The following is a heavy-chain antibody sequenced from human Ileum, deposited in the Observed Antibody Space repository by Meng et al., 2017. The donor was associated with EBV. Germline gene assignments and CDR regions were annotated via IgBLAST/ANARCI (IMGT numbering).Heavy chain of an antibody. Sequence: LGECGGVFVQTVRFLRLSCAASGFTFSSYWMHWVRQVPGKGLVWVSRINENGATTTYADSVRGRFTIFRDNAKNTLYLQMNSLRAEDTAVYYCSRDLVGSDDYWGQGTLVTVSS. CDR3: SRDLVGSDDY. CDR1: GFTFSSYW. V-gene: IGHV3-74*01. J-gene: IGHJ4*02. CDR2: INENGATT. D-gene: IGHD6-6*01.